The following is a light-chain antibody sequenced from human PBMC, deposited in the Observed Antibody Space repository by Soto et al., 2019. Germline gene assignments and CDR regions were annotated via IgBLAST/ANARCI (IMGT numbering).Light chain of an antibody. V-gene: IGLV2-14*01. CDR3: SSYTGSSTLV. CDR1: SSDVGGYNY. J-gene: IGLJ2*01. CDR2: EVS. Sequence: QSALTQPASVSGSPGQSITISCSGTSSDVGGYNYVSWYQQNPGKAPKVMIYEVSSRPSGVSDRFSGSKSGNTASLTVSGLQAEDEADYYCSSYTGSSTLVFGGGTKLTVL.